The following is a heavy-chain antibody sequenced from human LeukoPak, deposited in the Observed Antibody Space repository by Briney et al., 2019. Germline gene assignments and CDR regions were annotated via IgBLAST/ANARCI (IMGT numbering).Heavy chain of an antibody. D-gene: IGHD6-25*01. CDR1: GYRFTSYW. J-gene: IGHJ4*02. V-gene: IGHV5-51*01. CDR3: KRDFSGYQY. Sequence: ESLKISRKGSGYRFTSYWIGLVRQMPGKGLEWMGIIYPGDPDTRYSPSFQGQVNIEADKSISTPYLQWSCPKTSHPAMYYCKRDFSGYQYWGQGTMVTVSS. CDR2: IYPGDPDT.